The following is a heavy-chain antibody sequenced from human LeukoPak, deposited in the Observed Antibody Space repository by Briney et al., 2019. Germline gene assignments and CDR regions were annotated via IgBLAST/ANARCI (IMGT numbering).Heavy chain of an antibody. D-gene: IGHD3-10*02. J-gene: IGHJ4*02. CDR3: TRGYVTAFY. CDR1: GFTFSNAW. CDR2: IRSKAYGGTT. Sequence: PGGSLRLSCAASGFTFSNAWMSWVRQAPGKGLEWVGFIRSKAYGGTTEYAASVKGRFTISRDDSKSIAYLQMNSLKTEDTAVYYCTRGYVTAFYWGQGTLVTVSS. V-gene: IGHV3-49*04.